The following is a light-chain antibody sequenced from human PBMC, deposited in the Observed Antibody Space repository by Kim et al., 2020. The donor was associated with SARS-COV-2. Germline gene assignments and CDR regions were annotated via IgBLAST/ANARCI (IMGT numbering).Light chain of an antibody. CDR1: SYNIGSNT. J-gene: IGLJ2*01. CDR3: AAWDDSLNGLV. Sequence: ELTQPPSASGTPGQRVTITCSGSSYNIGSNTVNWYQQLPGTAPKLLIYSNNQRPSGVSDRFSGSKSGTSASLAISGLQSEDEADYYCAAWDDSLNGLVFGGGTQLTVL. CDR2: SNN. V-gene: IGLV1-44*01.